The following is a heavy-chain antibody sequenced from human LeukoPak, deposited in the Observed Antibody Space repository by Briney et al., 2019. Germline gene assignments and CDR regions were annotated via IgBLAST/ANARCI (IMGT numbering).Heavy chain of an antibody. J-gene: IGHJ4*02. V-gene: IGHV3-30-3*01. D-gene: IGHD1/OR15-1a*01. CDR2: ISYDGSNK. Sequence: GGSLRLSCAASGFTFRSYAMHWVRQAPGKGLEWVAVISYDGSNKYYADSVKGRFTISRDNSKNTLYLQMNSLRAEDTAVYYCAENSALEYWGQGTLVTVSS. CDR1: GFTFRSYA. CDR3: AENSALEY.